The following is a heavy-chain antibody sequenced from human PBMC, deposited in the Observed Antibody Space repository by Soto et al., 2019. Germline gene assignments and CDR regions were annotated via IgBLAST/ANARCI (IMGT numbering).Heavy chain of an antibody. CDR3: ARSAGAPVDC. CDR2: IDPSGGST. J-gene: IGHJ4*02. Sequence: QVQLVQSGAEVKKPGASVKVSCKASGYTFTTYYMHWVRQAPGQGLEWMGIIDPSGGSTSYAQKFQGRVTMTSDTSTSTVYMELSNLRSEDTAVYYCARSAGAPVDCWGQGTLGTVSS. D-gene: IGHD1-26*01. CDR1: GYTFTTYY. V-gene: IGHV1-46*01.